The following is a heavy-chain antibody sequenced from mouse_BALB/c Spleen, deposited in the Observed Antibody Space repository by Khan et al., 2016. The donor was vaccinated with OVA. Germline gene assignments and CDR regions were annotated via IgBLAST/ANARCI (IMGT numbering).Heavy chain of an antibody. V-gene: IGHV1S22*01. CDR1: GYTFTSYW. Sequence: LQQPGSELVRPGASVKLSCKASGYTFTSYWMHWVKQRHGQGLEWIGNIYPGSGSTNYDEMFKSKGTLTVDTSSSTAYMHLSSLTSEDAAVYYCTRGGYYGKSLFAYWGQGTLVTVSA. J-gene: IGHJ3*01. CDR2: IYPGSGST. D-gene: IGHD2-1*01. CDR3: TRGGYYGKSLFAY.